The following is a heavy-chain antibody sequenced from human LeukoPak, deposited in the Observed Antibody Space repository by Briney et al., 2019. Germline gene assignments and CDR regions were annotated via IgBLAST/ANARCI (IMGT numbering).Heavy chain of an antibody. CDR1: GFTFSDYY. CDR2: ISSSGSTI. Sequence: GGSLRLSCAASGFTFSDYYMSWIRQAPGKGLEWVSYISSSGSTIYYADSVKGRFTISRDNAKNSLYLQMNSLRAEDTALYYCAKDPRSSSWYPLNWFDPWGQGTLVTVSS. J-gene: IGHJ5*02. D-gene: IGHD2-2*01. CDR3: AKDPRSSSWYPLNWFDP. V-gene: IGHV3-11*01.